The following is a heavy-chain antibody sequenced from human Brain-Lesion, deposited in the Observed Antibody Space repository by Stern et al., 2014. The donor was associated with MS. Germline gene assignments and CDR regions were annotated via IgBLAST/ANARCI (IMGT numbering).Heavy chain of an antibody. J-gene: IGHJ4*02. CDR1: GDSISSGSFY. Sequence: VQLVQSGPGLVKPSQTLSLTCIVSGDSISSGSFYWNWIRQPAGKGLEWIGRIYSSGSTNYNPYLKSRVTISGDTSTHQFSLKIISMTAADTAVYYCARETGGYTYGDTDFFDYWGQGALVTVSS. V-gene: IGHV4-61*02. D-gene: IGHD5-18*01. CDR3: ARETGGYTYGDTDFFDY. CDR2: IYSSGST.